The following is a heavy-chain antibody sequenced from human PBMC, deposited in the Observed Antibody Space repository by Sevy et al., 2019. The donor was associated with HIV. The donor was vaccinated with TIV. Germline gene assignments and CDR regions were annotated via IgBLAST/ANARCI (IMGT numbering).Heavy chain of an antibody. CDR1: GFTFSSYG. Sequence: GGSLRLSCAASGFTFSSYGMHWVRQAPGKGLEWVAVIWYDGSNKYYADSVKGRFTISRDNSKNTLYLQMNSLRAEDRAVYYCARDLYCSGVSCYEHAFDIWGQGTMVTVSS. CDR3: ARDLYCSGVSCYEHAFDI. CDR2: IWYDGSNK. J-gene: IGHJ3*02. D-gene: IGHD2-15*01. V-gene: IGHV3-33*01.